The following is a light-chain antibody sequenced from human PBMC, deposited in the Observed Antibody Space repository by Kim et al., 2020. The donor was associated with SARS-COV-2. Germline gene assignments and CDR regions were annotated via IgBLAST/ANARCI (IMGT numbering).Light chain of an antibody. CDR3: SSCGV. Sequence: VSVSPGQSITISCTGTSSDIGAYDYVSWYQQSPGKAPNLLIYDVTKRPSGVSNRFSGSKSGNTASLTISGLQAEDEADYYCSSCGVFGTGTMVTVL. J-gene: IGLJ1*01. V-gene: IGLV2-14*03. CDR2: DVT. CDR1: SSDIGAYDY.